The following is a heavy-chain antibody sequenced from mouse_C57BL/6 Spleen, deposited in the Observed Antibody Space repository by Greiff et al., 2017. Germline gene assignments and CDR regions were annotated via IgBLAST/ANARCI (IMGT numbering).Heavy chain of an antibody. D-gene: IGHD6-5*01. CDR3: ATYVGNVDY. CDR1: GYTFTSYG. CDR2: IYPRSGNT. V-gene: IGHV1-81*01. J-gene: IGHJ2*01. Sequence: VQLQQSGAELARPGASVKLSCKASGYTFTSYGISWVKQRTGQGPEWIGEIYPRSGNTYYNEKFKGKATLTADKSSSTAYMELRSLTSEDSAVYFCATYVGNVDYWGQGTTLTVSS.